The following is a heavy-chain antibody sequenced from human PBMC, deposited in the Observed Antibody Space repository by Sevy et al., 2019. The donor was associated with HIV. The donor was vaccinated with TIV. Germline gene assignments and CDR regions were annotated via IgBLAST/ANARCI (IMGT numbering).Heavy chain of an antibody. J-gene: IGHJ4*02. CDR2: LSFGCGEI. D-gene: IGHD2-8*01. Sequence: GGSLRLSCAASGFTFSKYSVSWVRQPPGKGLEWVSTLSFGCGEINYADSVKGRFTISRDNSKSSVYLQMNNLRPVDTAVYYCAREGCTKPHDYWVQGTLVTVSS. CDR3: AREGCTKPHDY. CDR1: GFTFSKYS. V-gene: IGHV3-23*01.